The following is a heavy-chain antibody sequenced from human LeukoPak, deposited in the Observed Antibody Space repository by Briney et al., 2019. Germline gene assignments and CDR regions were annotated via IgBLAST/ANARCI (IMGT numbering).Heavy chain of an antibody. J-gene: IGHJ4*02. CDR1: GGSISSYY. CDR3: ARVLRRDGNIG. V-gene: IGHV4-59*08. CDR2: IYYNGCT. D-gene: IGHD5-24*01. Sequence: SESLSLTCTVSGGSISSYYWSWIRQPPGKGLEWIGYIYYNGCTNYNPSLKSRVTISVDTSKNQFSLKLSSVTAADTAVYYCARVLRRDGNIGWGQGTLVTLS.